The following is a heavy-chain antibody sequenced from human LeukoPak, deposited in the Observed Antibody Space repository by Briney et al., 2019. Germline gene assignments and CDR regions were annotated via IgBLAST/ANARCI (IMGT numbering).Heavy chain of an antibody. D-gene: IGHD3-22*01. V-gene: IGHV1-69*02. J-gene: IGHJ5*02. CDR3: ARSTEYYDSSGYLGDWFDP. CDR1: GGTFSSYT. Sequence: GASVKVSCKASGGTFSSYTVSWVRQAPGQGLEWMGRINPVFGITNYAQNFQDRVTITADTSTGTAYMELHSLRSEDTAVYYCARSTEYYDSSGYLGDWFDPWGQGTLVTVSS. CDR2: INPVFGIT.